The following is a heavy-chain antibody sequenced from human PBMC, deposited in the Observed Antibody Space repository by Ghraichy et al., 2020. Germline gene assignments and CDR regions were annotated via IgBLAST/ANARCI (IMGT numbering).Heavy chain of an antibody. CDR1: GFTFSSYG. D-gene: IGHD2-15*01. CDR2: IWYDGSNK. J-gene: IGHJ4*02. Sequence: GESLNISCAASGFTFSSYGMHWVRQAPGKGLEWVAVIWYDGSNKYYADSVKGRFTISRDNSKNTLYLQMNSLRAEDTAVYYCARGSRYYFDYWGQGTLVTVSS. V-gene: IGHV3-33*01. CDR3: ARGSRYYFDY.